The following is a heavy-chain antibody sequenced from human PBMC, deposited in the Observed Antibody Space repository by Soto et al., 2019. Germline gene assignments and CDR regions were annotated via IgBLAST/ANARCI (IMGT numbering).Heavy chain of an antibody. Sequence: QVQLQESGPGLVKPSQTLSLTCTVSGGSISSGDYYWGWIRQPPGKGLEGIGYIYYSGSTYYNPSLNSRVTITVDTSKNQFTLKLSSVTAADTAVYYCATGLSRWLQLPFDYWGQGTLVTVSS. CDR3: ATGLSRWLQLPFDY. J-gene: IGHJ4*02. CDR2: IYYSGST. V-gene: IGHV4-30-4*01. CDR1: GGSISSGDYY. D-gene: IGHD5-12*01.